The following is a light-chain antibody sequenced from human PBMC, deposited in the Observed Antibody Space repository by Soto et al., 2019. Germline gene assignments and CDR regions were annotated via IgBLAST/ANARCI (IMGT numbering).Light chain of an antibody. V-gene: IGLV2-14*01. Sequence: QSALTQPASVSGSPGQSITISCTGTSSDVGNYKYVSWYQHHPGKVPKLMIYEVSDRPSGVSNRFSGSKSGNTASLTISGLQAEDEADYYCSSYTDSSTQVFGGGTKLTVL. CDR1: SSDVGNYKY. CDR3: SSYTDSSTQV. CDR2: EVS. J-gene: IGLJ2*01.